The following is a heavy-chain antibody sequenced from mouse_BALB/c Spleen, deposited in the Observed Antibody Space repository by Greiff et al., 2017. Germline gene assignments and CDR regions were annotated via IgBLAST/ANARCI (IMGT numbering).Heavy chain of an antibody. J-gene: IGHJ3*01. Sequence: DVQLVESGGGLVKPGGSLKLSCAASGFTFSSYAMSWVRQTPEKRLEWVATISSGGSYTYYPDSVKGRFTISRDNAKNTLYLQMSSLRSEDTAMYYCALYGNYGFAYWGQGTLVTVSA. D-gene: IGHD2-1*01. CDR1: GFTFSSYA. CDR3: ALYGNYGFAY. V-gene: IGHV5-9-3*01. CDR2: ISSGGSYT.